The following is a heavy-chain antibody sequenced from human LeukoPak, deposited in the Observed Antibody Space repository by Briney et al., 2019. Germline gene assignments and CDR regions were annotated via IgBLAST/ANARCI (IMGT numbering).Heavy chain of an antibody. CDR2: INPNSGGT. D-gene: IGHD1-26*01. CDR1: GYTFTGYY. J-gene: IGHJ4*02. Sequence: ASVKVSCKASGYTFTGYYMHWVRQAPGQGLEWMGWINPNSGGTNYAQKFQGRVTMTRDTSISTAYMELSRLRSEDTAVYYCARGPPYSGSSHFDYWGQGTLVTVSS. V-gene: IGHV1-2*02. CDR3: ARGPPYSGSSHFDY.